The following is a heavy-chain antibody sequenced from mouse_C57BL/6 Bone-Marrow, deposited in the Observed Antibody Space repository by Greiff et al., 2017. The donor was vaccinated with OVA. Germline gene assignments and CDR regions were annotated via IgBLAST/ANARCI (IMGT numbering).Heavy chain of an antibody. CDR3: ARGSNSYFDY. CDR2: IDPSDSYT. Sequence: VKLQESGAELARPGASVKLSCKASGYTFTSYWMHWVKQRPGQGLEWIGEIDPSDSYTNYNQKFKGKSTLTVDKSSSTAYMQLSGLTSEDSAVYYCARGSNSYFDYWGQGTTLTVSS. D-gene: IGHD2-5*01. J-gene: IGHJ2*01. CDR1: GYTFTSYW. V-gene: IGHV1-69*01.